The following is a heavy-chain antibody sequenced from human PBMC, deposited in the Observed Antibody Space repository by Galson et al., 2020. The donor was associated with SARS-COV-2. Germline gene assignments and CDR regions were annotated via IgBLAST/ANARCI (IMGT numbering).Heavy chain of an antibody. V-gene: IGHV1-8*01. J-gene: IGHJ5*02. CDR3: AREDYDSSGYYGNWFDP. CDR2: MNPNSGNT. D-gene: IGHD3-22*01. Sequence: ASVKVSCKASGYTFTSYDINWVRQATGQGLEWMGWMNPNSGNTGYAQKFQGRVTMTRNTSISTAYMELSSLRFEDTAVYYCAREDYDSSGYYGNWFDPWGQGTLVTVSS. CDR1: GYTFTSYD.